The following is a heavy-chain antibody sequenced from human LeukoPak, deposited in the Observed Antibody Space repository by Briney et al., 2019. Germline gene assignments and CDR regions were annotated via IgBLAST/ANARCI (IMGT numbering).Heavy chain of an antibody. V-gene: IGHV1-2*02. Sequence: GASVKVSCKASGYTFTGYYMHWVRQAPGQGLELMGWINPNSGGTNYAQKFQGRVTITRDTSISTAYMELSRLRSEDTAVYYCARGTITMVRGVNKGALGYWGQGTLVTVSS. J-gene: IGHJ4*02. CDR2: INPNSGGT. CDR3: ARGTITMVRGVNKGALGY. D-gene: IGHD3-10*01. CDR1: GYTFTGYY.